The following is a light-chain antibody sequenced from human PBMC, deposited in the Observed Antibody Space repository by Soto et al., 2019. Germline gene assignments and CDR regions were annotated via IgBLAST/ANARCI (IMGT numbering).Light chain of an antibody. CDR2: EVT. V-gene: IGLV2-14*01. Sequence: QSALTQPASVSGSPGQSITISCTGTSGDIGSYNRVSWYQQHPGKAPKLIIYEVTDRPSGVSNRFSGSKSGNTASLTISGLQAEDEAEYYCAAWDDSLNGYVVFGGGTKLTVL. CDR3: AAWDDSLNGYVV. J-gene: IGLJ2*01. CDR1: SGDIGSYNR.